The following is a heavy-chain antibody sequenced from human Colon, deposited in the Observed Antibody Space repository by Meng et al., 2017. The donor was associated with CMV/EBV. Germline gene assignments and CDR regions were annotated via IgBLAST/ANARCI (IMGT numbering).Heavy chain of an antibody. Sequence: GGSLRLSCAASGFTFSSYGMNWVRQAPGRGLEWVSYISSSGSTIYYADSVKGRFTISRDNAKNSLYLQMNSLRAEDTAVYYCARDLLHYDFWSGYYGEFDYWGQGTLVTVSS. D-gene: IGHD3-3*01. CDR2: ISSSGSTI. J-gene: IGHJ4*02. CDR3: ARDLLHYDFWSGYYGEFDY. CDR1: GFTFSSYG. V-gene: IGHV3-48*04.